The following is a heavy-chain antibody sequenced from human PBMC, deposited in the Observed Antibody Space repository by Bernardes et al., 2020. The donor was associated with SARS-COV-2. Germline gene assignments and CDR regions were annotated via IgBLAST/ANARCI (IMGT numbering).Heavy chain of an antibody. CDR1: GYTLTELS. D-gene: IGHD6-19*01. CDR3: ATSGGSSGWYRANWFDP. CDR2: FDPEDGET. Sequence: APVKVSCKVSGYTLTELSMHWVRQASGKGLEWMGGFDPEDGETIYAQKFQGRVTMTEDTSTDTAYMELSSLGSEDTAVYYCATSGGSSGWYRANWFDPWGQETLVTVSS. V-gene: IGHV1-24*01. J-gene: IGHJ5*02.